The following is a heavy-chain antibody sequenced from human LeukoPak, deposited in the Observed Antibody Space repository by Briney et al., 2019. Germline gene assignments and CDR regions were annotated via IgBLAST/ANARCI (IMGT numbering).Heavy chain of an antibody. CDR2: IYYSGST. J-gene: IGHJ4*02. D-gene: IGHD5-18*01. V-gene: IGHV4-30-4*07. CDR1: GGSISSGGYS. Sequence: PSETLSLTCAVSGGSISSGGYSWSWIRQPPGKGLEWIGYIYYSGSTYYNPSLKSRVTISVDTSKNQFSLKLSSVTAADTAVYYCARVGPPGYGYGIDYWGQGTLVTVSS. CDR3: ARVGPPGYGYGIDY.